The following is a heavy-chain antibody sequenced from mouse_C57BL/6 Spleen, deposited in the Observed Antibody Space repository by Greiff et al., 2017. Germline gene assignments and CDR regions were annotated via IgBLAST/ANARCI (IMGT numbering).Heavy chain of an antibody. Sequence: QVQLQQPGAELVRPGSSVKLSCKASGYTFTSYWMDWVKQRPGQGLEWIGNIYPSDSETHYNQKFKDKATLTVDKSSSTAYMQLSSLTSEDSAVXYCARSGYDYDGYFDVWGTGTTVTVSS. CDR1: GYTFTSYW. V-gene: IGHV1-61*01. CDR3: ARSGYDYDGYFDV. D-gene: IGHD2-4*01. J-gene: IGHJ1*03. CDR2: IYPSDSET.